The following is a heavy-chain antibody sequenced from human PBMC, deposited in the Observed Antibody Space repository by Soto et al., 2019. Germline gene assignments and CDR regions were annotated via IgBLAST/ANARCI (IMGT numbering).Heavy chain of an antibody. CDR3: ARGWDAGY. J-gene: IGHJ4*02. Sequence: QVQLQESGPGLVKTSETLSVTCTVAGGSVSNGNYYWSWIRQPPGKGLEWIGYIHTTGSTNYNPSLKSRVTTSADRTRNQFSLKVNSVTAADTAVYYCARGWDAGYWGQGTLVTVSS. CDR2: IHTTGST. CDR1: GGSVSNGNYY. V-gene: IGHV4-61*01. D-gene: IGHD6-19*01.